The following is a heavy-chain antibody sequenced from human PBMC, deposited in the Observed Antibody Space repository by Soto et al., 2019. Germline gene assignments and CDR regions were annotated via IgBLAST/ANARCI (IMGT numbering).Heavy chain of an antibody. D-gene: IGHD3-10*01. V-gene: IGHV3-30*18. CDR3: AKVGGFGELFPKYYYRDV. CDR1: GFTFSSYG. CDR2: ISYDGSNK. Sequence: QVQLVESGGGVVQPGRSLRLSCAASGFTFSSYGMHWVRQAPGKGLEWVAVISYDGSNKYYADSVKGRFTISRDNSKNPLYLQRNSRRAEDTVLYYCAKVGGFGELFPKYYYRDVW. J-gene: IGHJ6*03.